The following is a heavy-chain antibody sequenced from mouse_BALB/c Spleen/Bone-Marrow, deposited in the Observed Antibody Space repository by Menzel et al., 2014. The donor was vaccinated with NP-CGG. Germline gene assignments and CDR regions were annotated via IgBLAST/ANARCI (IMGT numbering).Heavy chain of an antibody. J-gene: IGHJ4*01. CDR3: ARDEDYAMDY. V-gene: IGHV5-6-3*01. CDR2: INSNGGST. CDR1: GFTFSSYG. Sequence: DVKLQESGGGLVQPGGSLKLSCAASGFTFSSYGMSWVRQTPDKRLELVATINSNGGSTYYPDSVKGRFTISRDNPKNTLFLQMTNLRSEDTAMYYCARDEDYAMDYWGQGTSVTVSS.